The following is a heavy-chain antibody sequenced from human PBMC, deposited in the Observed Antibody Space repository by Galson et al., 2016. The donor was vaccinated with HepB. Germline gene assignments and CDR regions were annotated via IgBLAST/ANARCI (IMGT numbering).Heavy chain of an antibody. Sequence: SETLSLTCSVSGGSIGRSSYFWGWIRQPPGKGLEWIASIYYSGTTYYNPSLKGRVTISIDTSKNQFSLRLNSMTAADTAVYYCARTTYCGADCYSGFAAFDVWGRGTMAIVSS. D-gene: IGHD2-21*02. J-gene: IGHJ3*01. CDR2: IYYSGTT. CDR1: GGSIGRSSYF. V-gene: IGHV4-39*01. CDR3: ARTTYCGADCYSGFAAFDV.